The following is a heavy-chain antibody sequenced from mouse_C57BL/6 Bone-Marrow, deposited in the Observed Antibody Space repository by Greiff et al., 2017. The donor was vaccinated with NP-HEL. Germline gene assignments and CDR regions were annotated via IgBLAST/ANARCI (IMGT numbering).Heavy chain of an antibody. Sequence: QVQLQQSGAELVRPGASVTLSCKASGYTFTDYEMHWVKQTPVHGLEWIGAIDPETGGTAYNQKFKGKAILTEDKHSSTAYMELRSLTSEDSAVYYCTRYPELRGFAYWGQVTLVTVSA. CDR2: IDPETGGT. J-gene: IGHJ3*01. V-gene: IGHV1-15*01. CDR3: TRYPELRGFAY. CDR1: GYTFTDYE. D-gene: IGHD2-12*01.